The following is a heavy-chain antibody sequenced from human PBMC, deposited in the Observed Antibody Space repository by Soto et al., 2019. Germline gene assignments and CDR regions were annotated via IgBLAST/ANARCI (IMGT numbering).Heavy chain of an antibody. CDR3: ARERKYYDILTGDYYYDYGMDV. Sequence: QVQLVQSGAEVKKPGSSVKVSCKASGGTFSSYAISWVRQAPGQGLECMGGIIRIFGTANYAQKFQGRVTITAEESTRTAYMELSRLTDEGTAVYYCARERKYYDILTGDYYYDYGMDVWGQGTTFTVSS. CDR2: IIRIFGTA. J-gene: IGHJ6*02. D-gene: IGHD3-9*01. CDR1: GGTFSSYA. V-gene: IGHV1-69*12.